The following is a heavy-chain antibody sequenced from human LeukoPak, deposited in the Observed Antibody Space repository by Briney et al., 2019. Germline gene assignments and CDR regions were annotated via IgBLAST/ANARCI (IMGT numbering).Heavy chain of an antibody. Sequence: GGSLRLSCAASGSTFSSYWMSWVRQAPGKGLEWVANINPDGSNMLYVDSVKGRFTISGDNAKNSLYLQMNNLRAEDTAVYFCVSGFLQWLYWGQGTLVTVSS. CDR3: VSGFLQWLY. CDR2: INPDGSNM. CDR1: GSTFSSYW. D-gene: IGHD3-3*01. V-gene: IGHV3-7*01. J-gene: IGHJ4*02.